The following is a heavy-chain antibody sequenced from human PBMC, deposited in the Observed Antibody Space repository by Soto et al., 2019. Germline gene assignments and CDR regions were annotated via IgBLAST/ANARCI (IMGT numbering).Heavy chain of an antibody. CDR1: GFTFDTYA. V-gene: IGHV3-23*01. J-gene: IGHJ4*02. D-gene: IGHD3-22*01. CDR2: ISRSGGRT. CDR3: AGDIYYDSSGYYSDC. Sequence: GGSLRLSCAASGFTFDTYAMSWVRQAPGKGLEWVSGISRSGGRTYYADSVKGRFTVSRDNSKNSLYLQMYSLRAEDAAMYYCAGDIYYDSSGYYSDCWGQGSLVTVSS.